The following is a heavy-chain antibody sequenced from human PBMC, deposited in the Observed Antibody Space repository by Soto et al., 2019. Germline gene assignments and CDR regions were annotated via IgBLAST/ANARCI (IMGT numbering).Heavy chain of an antibody. V-gene: IGHV4-30-4*01. CDR1: GGSISSGDYY. CDR3: AREAYCGGDCSLDSYYFDY. CDR2: IYYRGST. D-gene: IGHD2-21*02. J-gene: IGHJ4*02. Sequence: QVQLQESGPGLVKPSQTLSLTCTVSGGSISSGDYYWSWIRQPPGKGLEWIGYIYYRGSTYYNPSLQGRLTRSVDTSKHQFSLALSSVTAADTAVYYCAREAYCGGDCSLDSYYFDYWGQGTLVTVSS.